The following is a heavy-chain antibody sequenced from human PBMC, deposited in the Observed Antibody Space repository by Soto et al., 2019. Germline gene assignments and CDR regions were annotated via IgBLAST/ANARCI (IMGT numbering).Heavy chain of an antibody. Sequence: PGESLKISCKSSGYDFCTYWIGWVRQMPGKGLEWVAIIYPGDSITKYDSNNRYSPSFQGQGTSSVDRSISPAYLQWSSLKASDLAIYSCARPGREPYDSRHYYSSFDYWGRGPTLTLSS. CDR2: IYPGDSITKYDSNN. D-gene: IGHD3-22*01. V-gene: IGHV5-51*01. CDR1: GYDFCTYW. CDR3: ARPGREPYDSRHYYSSFDY. J-gene: IGHJ4*03.